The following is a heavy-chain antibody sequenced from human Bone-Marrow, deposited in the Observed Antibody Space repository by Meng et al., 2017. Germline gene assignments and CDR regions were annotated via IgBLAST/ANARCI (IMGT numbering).Heavy chain of an antibody. Sequence: GGSLRLSCAASGFTFSSCAMHWVRQAPGKGLEWVAVISYDGSNKYYADSVKGRFTISRDNSKNTLYLQMNSLRAEDTAVYYCASGYYYGSGSTYYYYYGMDVWGQGTTVTVSS. CDR1: GFTFSSCA. V-gene: IGHV3-30*04. CDR3: ASGYYYGSGSTYYYYYGMDV. D-gene: IGHD3-10*01. CDR2: ISYDGSNK. J-gene: IGHJ6*02.